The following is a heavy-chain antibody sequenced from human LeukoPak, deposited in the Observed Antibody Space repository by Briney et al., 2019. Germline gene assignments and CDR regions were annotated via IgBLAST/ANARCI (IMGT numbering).Heavy chain of an antibody. D-gene: IGHD4-23*01. Sequence: ASVTVSCKASGGTFSSYAISWVRQAPGQGLEWMGRIISILGIANYAQKFQGRVTITADKSTSTAYMELSSLRSEDTAVYYCARETTVVTPWSDWGQGTLVTVSS. J-gene: IGHJ4*02. CDR2: IISILGIA. CDR3: ARETTVVTPWSD. CDR1: GGTFSSYA. V-gene: IGHV1-69*04.